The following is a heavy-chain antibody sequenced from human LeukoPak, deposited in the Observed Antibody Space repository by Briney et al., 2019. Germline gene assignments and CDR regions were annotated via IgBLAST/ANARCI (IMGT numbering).Heavy chain of an antibody. Sequence: SETLSLTCAVSGGSISSSSGNCWTWVRQPPGKGLEWIGEIYHSGSTNYNPSLKSRVTMLLDKSKNQFSLKLSSVTAADTAVYYCARNGGNSDFDYWGQGTLVTVTS. CDR2: IYHSGST. D-gene: IGHD4-23*01. CDR1: GGSISSSSGNC. CDR3: ARNGGNSDFDY. V-gene: IGHV4-4*02. J-gene: IGHJ4*02.